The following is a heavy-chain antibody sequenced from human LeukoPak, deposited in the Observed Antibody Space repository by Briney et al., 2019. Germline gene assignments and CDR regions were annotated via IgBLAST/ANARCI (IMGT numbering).Heavy chain of an antibody. D-gene: IGHD3-9*01. CDR3: ARVDILTGYYPGTFDY. J-gene: IGHJ4*02. CDR2: IYTSGST. V-gene: IGHV4-4*07. Sequence: SETLSLTCTVSGGSISSYYWSWIRQPAGKGLEWIGRIYTSGSTNYNPSLKSRVTMSVDAFKNQFSLKLSSVTAADTAVYYCARVDILTGYYPGTFDYWGQGTLVTVSS. CDR1: GGSISSYY.